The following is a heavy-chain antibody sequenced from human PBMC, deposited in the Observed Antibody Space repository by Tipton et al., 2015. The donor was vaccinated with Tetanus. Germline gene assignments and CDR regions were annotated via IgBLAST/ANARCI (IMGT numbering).Heavy chain of an antibody. Sequence: TLSLTCTVSGDSVRSGSYYWSWIRQPPGKGLEWIGEINHRGGAHYSPSLKSRVTISVDTSNNHFSLNLTSVTAADTVVYYCAKLIRHCLAPYFNNLGQGTLVTVSS. J-gene: IGHJ4*02. CDR2: INHRGGA. CDR1: GDSVRSGSYY. D-gene: IGHD2-15*01. V-gene: IGHV4-39*07. CDR3: AKLIRHCLAPYFNN.